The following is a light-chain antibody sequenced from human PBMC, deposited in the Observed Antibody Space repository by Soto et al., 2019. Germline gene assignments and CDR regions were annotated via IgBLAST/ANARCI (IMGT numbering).Light chain of an antibody. CDR3: QQYGSSGT. CDR1: QSVSNNY. J-gene: IGKJ1*01. Sequence: EIGLTQSPGTVSLSPGERATLSCRASQSVSNNYLAWYQQKPGQAPRLLIYGASNRATGIPDRFSGSGSGTDFTLTISRLEPEDFAVYYCQQYGSSGTVGQGTKVDI. V-gene: IGKV3-20*01. CDR2: GAS.